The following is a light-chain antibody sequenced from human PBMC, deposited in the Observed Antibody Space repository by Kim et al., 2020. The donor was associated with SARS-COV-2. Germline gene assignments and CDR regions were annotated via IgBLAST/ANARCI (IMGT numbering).Light chain of an antibody. CDR1: QGISNY. J-gene: IGKJ5*01. Sequence: ASVGDRRTIPWGASQGISNYLAWCQQKPGKVPKRLIYAASSVQSGVPSRFSGSGSGTEFTLTISSLQPEDFATYFCLQHNSYPLTFGRGTRLESK. CDR2: AAS. V-gene: IGKV1-17*03. CDR3: LQHNSYPLT.